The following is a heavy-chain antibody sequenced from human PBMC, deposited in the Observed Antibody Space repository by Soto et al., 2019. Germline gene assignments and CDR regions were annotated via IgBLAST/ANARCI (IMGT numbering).Heavy chain of an antibody. CDR3: STDLPGSFEH. Sequence: ASEKVSCKVSGYTLTELSMHWVRQAPGKGLEWMGGFDPEDGETIYAQKFQGRVTMTEDTSTDTAYMELSSLRSEDTAVYYCSTDLPGSFEHWGQGTLVTVSS. V-gene: IGHV1-24*01. J-gene: IGHJ1*01. CDR1: GYTLTELS. CDR2: FDPEDGET. D-gene: IGHD1-26*01.